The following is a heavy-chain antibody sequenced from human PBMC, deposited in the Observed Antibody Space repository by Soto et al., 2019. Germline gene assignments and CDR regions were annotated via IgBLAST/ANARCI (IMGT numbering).Heavy chain of an antibody. V-gene: IGHV3-21*01. J-gene: IGHJ4*02. CDR1: GFTFSSYS. D-gene: IGHD3-22*01. CDR3: ARDHIYYDSSGYPSWIDY. CDR2: ISSSSSYI. Sequence: EVQLVESGGGLVKPGGSLRLSCAASGFTFSSYSMNWDRQAPGKGLEWVSSISSSSSYIYYADSVKGRFTISRDNAKNSLYLQMNSLRAEDTAVYSCARDHIYYDSSGYPSWIDYWGQGTLVTVSS.